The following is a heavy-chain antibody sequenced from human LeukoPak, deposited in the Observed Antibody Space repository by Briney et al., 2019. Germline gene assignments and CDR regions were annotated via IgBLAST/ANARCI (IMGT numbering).Heavy chain of an antibody. V-gene: IGHV3-7*01. CDR2: IKQDGSEK. CDR3: ASHNNYDFWSGLNWFDP. D-gene: IGHD3-3*01. J-gene: IGHJ5*02. Sequence: PGGSLRLSCAASGFTFSSYWMSWVRQAPGKGLEWVANIKQDGSEKYYVDSVKGRFTISRDNAKNSLYLQMNSLRAEDTAVYYCASHNNYDFWSGLNWFDPWGQGTLVTVSS. CDR1: GFTFSSYW.